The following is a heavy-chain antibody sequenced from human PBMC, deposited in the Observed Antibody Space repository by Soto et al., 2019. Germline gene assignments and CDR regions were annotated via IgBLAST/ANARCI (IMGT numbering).Heavy chain of an antibody. V-gene: IGHV3-21*01. Sequence: KPGGSLRLSCAASGFTFSGSSMNWVRQTAGKGLEWVSSISSSGSFLSYADSVKGRFTISRDNARNSLYLQMNNLRVADTALYYCARDPPHGGTSSWDADSWGQGTLVTVSS. CDR3: ARDPPHGGTSSWDADS. D-gene: IGHD1-26*01. CDR2: ISSSGSFL. CDR1: GFTFSGSS. J-gene: IGHJ4*02.